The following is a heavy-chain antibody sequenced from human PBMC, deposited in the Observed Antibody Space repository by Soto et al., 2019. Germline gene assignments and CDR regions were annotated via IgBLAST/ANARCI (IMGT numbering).Heavy chain of an antibody. V-gene: IGHV4-59*01. D-gene: IGHD3-10*01. Sequence: PSENVSLACAVSGGSISRYYWCWIRLPPGKGLEWIGYIYYSGGTNYNPSLKSRVTISVDTSKNQFSLKLRSLTGEDTAVYYGGREPILEYGSVIFFQAPYYCTLVWCPGT. CDR3: GREPILEYGSVIFFQAPYYCTLV. J-gene: IGHJ6*02. CDR2: IYYSGGT. CDR1: GGSISRYY.